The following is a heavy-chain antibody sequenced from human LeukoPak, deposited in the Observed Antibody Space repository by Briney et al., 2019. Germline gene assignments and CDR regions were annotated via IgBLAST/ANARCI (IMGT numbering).Heavy chain of an antibody. J-gene: IGHJ4*02. V-gene: IGHV4-61*01. D-gene: IGHD3-3*01. CDR1: GGSVSSGSHY. CDR2: IYYGGST. Sequence: SETLSLTCTVSGGSVSSGSHYWSWIRQPPGKGLEWIGYIYYGGSTYYNPSLKSRVTISVDTSKNQFSLKLSSVTAADTAVYYCARHVSHYDFWSGYYGYFDYWGQGTLVTVSS. CDR3: ARHVSHYDFWSGYYGYFDY.